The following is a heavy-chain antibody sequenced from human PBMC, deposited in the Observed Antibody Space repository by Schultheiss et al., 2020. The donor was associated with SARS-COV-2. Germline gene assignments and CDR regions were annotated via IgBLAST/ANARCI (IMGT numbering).Heavy chain of an antibody. Sequence: GESLKISCAASGFTFSSYGMHWVRQAPGKGLEWVAVISYDGSNKYYADSVKGRFTISRDNSKNTLYLQMNSLRAEDTAVYYCAREPIRTYSSSSKDYWGQGTLVTVSS. CDR1: GFTFSSYG. CDR2: ISYDGSNK. J-gene: IGHJ4*02. V-gene: IGHV3-30*03. CDR3: AREPIRTYSSSSKDY. D-gene: IGHD6-6*01.